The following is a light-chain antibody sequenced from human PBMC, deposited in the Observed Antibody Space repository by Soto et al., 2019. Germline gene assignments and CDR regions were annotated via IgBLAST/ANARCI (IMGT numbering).Light chain of an antibody. CDR2: DVN. CDR1: SSDVGSYPY. Sequence: QSALTQPASVSGSPGQSITISCTGTSSDVGSYPYVSWYQQHPGKAPKLMIYDVNNRPSGFSTRFSGSKSGNTASLTISGLQAEDEADYYCSSYTTSSTVVFGGGTKVTVL. V-gene: IGLV2-14*03. J-gene: IGLJ2*01. CDR3: SSYTTSSTVV.